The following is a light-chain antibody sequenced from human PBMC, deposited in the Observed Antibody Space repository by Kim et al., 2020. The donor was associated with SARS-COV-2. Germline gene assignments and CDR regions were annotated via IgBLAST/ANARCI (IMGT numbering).Light chain of an antibody. Sequence: PGRRVAVYFSVNSTNVESNYVQWYQQLPGPAPKLLIFRNNQRPPGIPDRFSASKSGTSASLAISGLRPEDEATYYCAAWDDSLLRVFGGGTQLTVL. CDR2: RNN. J-gene: IGLJ3*02. V-gene: IGLV1-47*01. CDR1: STNVESNY. CDR3: AAWDDSLLRV.